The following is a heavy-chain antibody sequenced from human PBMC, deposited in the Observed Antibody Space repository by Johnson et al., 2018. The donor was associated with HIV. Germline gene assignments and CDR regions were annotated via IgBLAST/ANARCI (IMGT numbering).Heavy chain of an antibody. CDR1: GFTVSSNY. J-gene: IGHJ3*02. D-gene: IGHD3-10*01. CDR2: ISSGCST. V-gene: IGHV3-66*02. Sequence: VQLVESGGGLVQPGGSRRRSRAASGFTVSSNYLRWVRQSPGKGLGWVSFISSGCSTSYAVSVKCRFTFSRDNSKNTLYLQMNSLRAEDTAVYYCAREVRGPRGGFDIWGQGTMVTVSS. CDR3: AREVRGPRGGFDI.